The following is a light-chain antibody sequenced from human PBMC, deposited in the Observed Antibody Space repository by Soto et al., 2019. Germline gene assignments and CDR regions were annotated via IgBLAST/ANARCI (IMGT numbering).Light chain of an antibody. CDR3: SSYRSCSTLEV. CDR2: EVT. Sequence: QSVLTQPASVSGSPGQSITISCTGTSSDIGGYNYVSWYQQHPGKAPKLMIYEVTHRPSGISDRFSGSKSGNTASLTISGLQAEDEADYYCSSYRSCSTLEVFGGGTKLTVL. CDR1: SSDIGGYNY. V-gene: IGLV2-14*01. J-gene: IGLJ2*01.